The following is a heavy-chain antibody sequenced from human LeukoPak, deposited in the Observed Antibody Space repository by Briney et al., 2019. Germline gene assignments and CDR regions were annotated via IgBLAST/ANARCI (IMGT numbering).Heavy chain of an antibody. Sequence: ASVKVSCKASGGTFSSYAISWVRQAPGQGLEWMGGIIPIFGTANYAQKFQGRVTIIADESTSTAYMELSSLRSEDTAVYYCARDDPVTSDRRDFDLWGRGTLVTVSS. V-gene: IGHV1-69*13. CDR2: IIPIFGTA. D-gene: IGHD2-21*02. CDR3: ARDDPVTSDRRDFDL. CDR1: GGTFSSYA. J-gene: IGHJ2*01.